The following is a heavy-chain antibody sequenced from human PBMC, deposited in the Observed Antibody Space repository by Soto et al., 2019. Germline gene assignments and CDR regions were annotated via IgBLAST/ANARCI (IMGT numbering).Heavy chain of an antibody. CDR1: GGSISSYY. J-gene: IGHJ4*02. CDR2: IYYSGSP. D-gene: IGHD2-15*01. CDR3: ARDTCSGGRCYSDYFDY. V-gene: IGHV4-59*12. Sequence: SETLSLTCNVSGGSISSYYWSWIRQPPGKGLEWIGYIYYSGSPNYNPSLKSRVTLSLDTSKNQFSLKLNSVTAADTAVYYCARDTCSGGRCYSDYFDYWGQGALVTVSS.